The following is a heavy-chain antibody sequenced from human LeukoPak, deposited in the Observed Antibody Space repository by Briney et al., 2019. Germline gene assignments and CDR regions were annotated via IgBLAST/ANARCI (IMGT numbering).Heavy chain of an antibody. J-gene: IGHJ5*02. CDR2: ISYDGSNK. CDR3: ARAKGGIAVAGVWFDP. CDR1: GFTLSSYA. V-gene: IGHV3-30*04. Sequence: GGSLRLSCAASGFTLSSYAMHWVRQAPGKGLEWVAVISYDGSNKYYADSVKGRFTISRDNSKNTLYLQMNSLRAEDTAVYYCARAKGGIAVAGVWFDPWGQGTLVTVSS. D-gene: IGHD6-19*01.